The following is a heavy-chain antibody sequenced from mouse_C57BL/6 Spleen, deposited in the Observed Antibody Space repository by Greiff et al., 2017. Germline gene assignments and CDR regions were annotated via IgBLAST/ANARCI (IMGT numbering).Heavy chain of an antibody. J-gene: IGHJ2*01. CDR3: ARLLWLRRKGYYFDY. Sequence: QVQLQQSGAELVKPGASVKLSCKASGYTFTSYWMQWVKQRPGQGLEWIGEIDPSDSYTNYNQKFKGKATLTVDTSSSTAYMQLSSLTSEDSAVYYCARLLWLRRKGYYFDYWGQGTTLTVSS. CDR1: GYTFTSYW. V-gene: IGHV1-50*01. D-gene: IGHD2-2*01. CDR2: IDPSDSYT.